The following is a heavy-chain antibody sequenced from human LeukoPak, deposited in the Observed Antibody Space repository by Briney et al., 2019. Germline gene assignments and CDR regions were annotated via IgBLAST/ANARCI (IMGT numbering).Heavy chain of an antibody. CDR2: ISGTGGST. Sequence: PGGSLRLSCAASGFTFSTYAMTWVRQAPGKGLEWVSLISGTGGSTYYADSVKGRFTISRDNSKNTLYLQMNSLRAEDTAVYYCARSPRGVAAHFDYWGQGTLVTVSS. CDR1: GFTFSTYA. D-gene: IGHD2-15*01. CDR3: ARSPRGVAAHFDY. V-gene: IGHV3-23*01. J-gene: IGHJ4*02.